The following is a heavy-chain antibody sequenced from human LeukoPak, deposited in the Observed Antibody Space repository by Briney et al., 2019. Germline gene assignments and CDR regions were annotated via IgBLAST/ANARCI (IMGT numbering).Heavy chain of an antibody. CDR1: GYTFTSYG. CDR2: ISAYNGNT. Sequence: ASVKVSCEASGYTFTSYGISWVRQAPGQGLEWMGWISAYNGNTNYAQKLQGRVTMTTDTSTSTAHMELRSLRSDDTAVYYCARFLRDDAFDIWGQGTMVTVSS. V-gene: IGHV1-18*01. J-gene: IGHJ3*02. D-gene: IGHD4-17*01. CDR3: ARFLRDDAFDI.